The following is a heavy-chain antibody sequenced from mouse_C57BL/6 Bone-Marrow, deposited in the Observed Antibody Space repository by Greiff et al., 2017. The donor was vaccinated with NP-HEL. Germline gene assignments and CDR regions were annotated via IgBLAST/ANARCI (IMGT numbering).Heavy chain of an antibody. V-gene: IGHV1-69*01. CDR3: ARLGVDY. CDR1: GYTFTSYW. J-gene: IGHJ2*01. Sequence: QVQLQQPGAELVMPGASVKLSCKASGYTFTSYWMHWVKQRPGQGLEWIGEIDPSDSYTNYNQKFKGKSTLTVDKSSSTAYMQLSSLASEDSAVYYCARLGVDYWGQGTTLTVSS. D-gene: IGHD4-1*01. CDR2: IDPSDSYT.